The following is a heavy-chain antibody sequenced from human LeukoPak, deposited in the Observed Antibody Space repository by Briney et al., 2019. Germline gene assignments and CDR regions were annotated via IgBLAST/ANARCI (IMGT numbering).Heavy chain of an antibody. CDR2: ISGSGGST. J-gene: IGHJ4*02. V-gene: IGHV3-23*01. CDR3: ARGPHYYDSSGYYYGSDY. Sequence: GGSLRLSCAASGFTFSSYAMSWVRQAPGKGLEWVSAISGSGGSTYYADSVKGRFTISRDNSKNTLYLQMNSLRAEDTAVYYCARGPHYYDSSGYYYGSDYWGQGTLVTVSS. CDR1: GFTFSSYA. D-gene: IGHD3-22*01.